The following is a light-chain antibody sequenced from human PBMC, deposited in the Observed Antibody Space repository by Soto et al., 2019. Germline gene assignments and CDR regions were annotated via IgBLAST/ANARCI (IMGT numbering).Light chain of an antibody. CDR2: GAS. V-gene: IGKV3-15*01. CDR3: QQYDNWTQT. Sequence: EIVLTQSPATLSVSPGERATLSCRASQSVRSNLAWYQQKPGQAPRVLIYGASTRETGIPARFSGTGSGTECTLTVSSLQSEDFAVYYCQQYDNWTQTFGQGTKVDIK. J-gene: IGKJ1*01. CDR1: QSVRSN.